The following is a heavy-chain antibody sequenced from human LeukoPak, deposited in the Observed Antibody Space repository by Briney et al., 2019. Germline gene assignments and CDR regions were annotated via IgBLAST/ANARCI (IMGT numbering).Heavy chain of an antibody. Sequence: GGSLRLSCAVSGFTFSNYWMNRVRQGPGKGLEWVANMNQDGSEKNYVDSVKGRFTIFRDNAKNSLYLQMNSLRAEDTAVYYCARSRGAFYYDNKVVSDYWGQGTLVTVSS. CDR1: GFTFSNYW. V-gene: IGHV3-7*01. CDR2: MNQDGSEK. D-gene: IGHD3-22*01. J-gene: IGHJ4*02. CDR3: ARSRGAFYYDNKVVSDY.